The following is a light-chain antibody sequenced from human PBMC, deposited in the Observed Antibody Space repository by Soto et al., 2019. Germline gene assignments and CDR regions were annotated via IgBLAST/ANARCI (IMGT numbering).Light chain of an antibody. CDR2: DAS. Sequence: IRVTKSPSALSASVEDRVTITCRASQSISSWLAWYQQKPGKAPKLLIYDASSLESGVPSRFSGSGSGTEFTLTISSLQPDDFATYYCQQYNSYPITFGQGTRLEIK. CDR1: QSISSW. V-gene: IGKV1-5*01. J-gene: IGKJ5*01. CDR3: QQYNSYPIT.